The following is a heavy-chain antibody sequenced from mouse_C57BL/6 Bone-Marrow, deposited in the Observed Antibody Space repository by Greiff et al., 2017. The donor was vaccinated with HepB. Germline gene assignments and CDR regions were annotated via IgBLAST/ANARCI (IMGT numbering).Heavy chain of an antibody. CDR2: INPSSGYT. CDR3: ARYGWLLCPWYFDV. D-gene: IGHD2-3*01. J-gene: IGHJ1*03. CDR1: GYTFTSYT. Sequence: VQRVESGAELARPGASVKMSCKASGYTFTSYTMHWVKQRPGQGLEWIGYINPSSGYTKYNQKFKDKATLTADKSSSTAYMQLSSLTSEDSAVYYCARYGWLLCPWYFDVWGTGTTVTVSS. V-gene: IGHV1-4*01.